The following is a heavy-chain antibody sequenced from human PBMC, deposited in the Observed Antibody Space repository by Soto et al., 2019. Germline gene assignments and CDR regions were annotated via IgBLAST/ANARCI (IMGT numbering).Heavy chain of an antibody. CDR2: IRGSGGST. Sequence: GGSLRLSCAASGFTFSSYAMSWVRQAPGKGLEWVSAIRGSGGSTYYADSVKGRFTISRDNSKNTLYLQMNSLRAEDTAVYYCAKGGKHQATYYDFWSGGVRGQGTLVTVSS. D-gene: IGHD3-3*01. CDR3: AKGGKHQATYYDFWSGGV. V-gene: IGHV3-23*01. CDR1: GFTFSSYA. J-gene: IGHJ4*02.